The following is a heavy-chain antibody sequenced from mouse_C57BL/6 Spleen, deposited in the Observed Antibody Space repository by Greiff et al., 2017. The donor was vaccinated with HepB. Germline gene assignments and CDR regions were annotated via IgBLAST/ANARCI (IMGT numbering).Heavy chain of an antibody. D-gene: IGHD2-4*01. V-gene: IGHV1-7*01. Sequence: QVQLQQSGAELAKPGASVKLSCKASGYTFTSYWMHWVKQRPGQGLEWIGYINPSSGYTKYNQKFKDKATLTADKSSSTASMQLSSLTYEDSAVYYCARTYYDYDDAMDYWGQGTSVTVSS. J-gene: IGHJ4*01. CDR1: GYTFTSYW. CDR2: INPSSGYT. CDR3: ARTYYDYDDAMDY.